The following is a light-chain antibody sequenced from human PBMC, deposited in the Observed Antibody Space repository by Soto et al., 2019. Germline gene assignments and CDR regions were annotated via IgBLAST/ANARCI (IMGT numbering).Light chain of an antibody. CDR3: QQSQTYSRT. CDR1: QSINTW. V-gene: IGKV1-5*01. J-gene: IGKJ1*01. Sequence: DIQMTQSPSTVSASVGDRITITCRASQSINTWLAWYRQRPGEAPQLLIYDGSTLAMGVPSRFSGSGAGTACTLSSSRLQPDDFATFFCQQSQTYSRTFGQRTKVEVK. CDR2: DGS.